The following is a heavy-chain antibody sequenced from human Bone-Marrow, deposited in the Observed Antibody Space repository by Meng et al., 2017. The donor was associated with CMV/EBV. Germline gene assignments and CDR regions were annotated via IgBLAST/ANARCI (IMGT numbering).Heavy chain of an antibody. CDR3: ASISGKYYDILTGYYFDY. J-gene: IGHJ4*02. D-gene: IGHD3-9*01. CDR1: GFTFSSYS. V-gene: IGHV3-48*04. Sequence: GGSLRLSCAASGFTFSSYSMNWVRQVPGKGLEWVSYISSSSSTIYYADSVKGRFTISRDNAKNSLYLQMNSLRAEDTAVYYCASISGKYYDILTGYYFDYWGQGTLVTVSS. CDR2: ISSSSSTI.